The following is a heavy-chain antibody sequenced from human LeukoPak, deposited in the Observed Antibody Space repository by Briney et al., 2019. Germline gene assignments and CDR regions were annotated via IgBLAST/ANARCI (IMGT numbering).Heavy chain of an antibody. V-gene: IGHV3-53*01. CDR2: ISNHGTT. CDR3: ARDLGGATKYYYYMDV. D-gene: IGHD1-26*01. J-gene: IGHJ6*03. CDR1: GFSVSTNY. Sequence: SGGSLRLSCAASGFSVSTNYMIWVRQAPGMGLECVSVISNHGTTYYADSVKGRFSISRDNAKNSLYLQMNSLRAEDTAVYYCARDLGGATKYYYYMDVWGKGTTVTVSS.